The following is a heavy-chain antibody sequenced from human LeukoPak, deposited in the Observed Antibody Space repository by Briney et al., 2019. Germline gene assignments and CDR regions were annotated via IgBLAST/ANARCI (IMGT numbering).Heavy chain of an antibody. Sequence: GRSLRLSCAASGFTFSSYAMHWVRQAPGKGLEWVAVISYDGSNKYYADSVKGRFTISRDNSKNTLYLQMNSLRAEDTAVYYCAREGWEHYFDYWGQGTLVTVSS. D-gene: IGHD1-26*01. J-gene: IGHJ4*02. CDR2: ISYDGSNK. CDR1: GFTFSSYA. CDR3: AREGWEHYFDY. V-gene: IGHV3-30*01.